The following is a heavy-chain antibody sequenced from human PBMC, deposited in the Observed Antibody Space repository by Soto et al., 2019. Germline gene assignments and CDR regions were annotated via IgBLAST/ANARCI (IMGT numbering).Heavy chain of an antibody. CDR2: ISYDGSNK. J-gene: IGHJ4*02. CDR1: GFTFSSYG. V-gene: IGHV3-30*18. CDR3: AKTYRVGRDSSGPGHFDY. Sequence: QVQLVESGGGVVQPGRSLRLSCAASGFTFSSYGMHWVRQAPGKGLEWVAVISYDGSNKYYADSVKGRFTISRDNSKNTLYLQMNGLRAEDTAVYYCAKTYRVGRDSSGPGHFDYWGQGTLVTVSS. D-gene: IGHD6-19*01.